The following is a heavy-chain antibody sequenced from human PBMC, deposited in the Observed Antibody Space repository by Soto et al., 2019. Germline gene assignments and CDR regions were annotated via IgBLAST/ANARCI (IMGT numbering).Heavy chain of an antibody. V-gene: IGHV1-2*02. CDR1: GYTFTGYY. CDR2: INPNSGGT. D-gene: IGHD3-3*01. Sequence: QVQLVQSGAEVKKPGASVKVSCKASGYTFTGYYMHWVRQAPGQGLEWMGWINPNSGGTNYAQKFQGRVTMTRDTAISTAYMELSRLRSDDTAVYYCARTPYDFWSGYLDVTFDYWGQGTLVTVSS. CDR3: ARTPYDFWSGYLDVTFDY. J-gene: IGHJ4*02.